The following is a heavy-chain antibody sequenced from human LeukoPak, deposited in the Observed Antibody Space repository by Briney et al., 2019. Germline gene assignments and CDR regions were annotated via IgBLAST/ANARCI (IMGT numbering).Heavy chain of an antibody. CDR1: GFTFSSYG. CDR3: AREITAHYYDSSGYYYLPLDY. CDR2: ISYDGSNK. J-gene: IGHJ4*02. V-gene: IGHV3-30*03. D-gene: IGHD3-22*01. Sequence: GGSLRLSCAASGFTFSSYGMHWVRQAPGKGLEWVAVISYDGSNKYYADSVKGRFTISRDNSKNTLYLQMNSLRAEDTAVYYCAREITAHYYDSSGYYYLPLDYCGQGTLVTVSS.